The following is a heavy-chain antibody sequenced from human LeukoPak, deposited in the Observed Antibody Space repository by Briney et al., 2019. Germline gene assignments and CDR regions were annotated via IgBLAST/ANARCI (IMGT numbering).Heavy chain of an antibody. Sequence: GESCQISCKGSGYSFTGYWIGWVRQMPGKGLEWMGIVYPGDSDTRYSPSFQGQVTISADKSITTAYLQWSSLKASDSAIYYCARRRDRGRYFDLWGRGPLVTVSS. D-gene: IGHD6-25*01. CDR2: VYPGDSDT. CDR3: ARRRDRGRYFDL. J-gene: IGHJ2*01. CDR1: GYSFTGYW. V-gene: IGHV5-51*01.